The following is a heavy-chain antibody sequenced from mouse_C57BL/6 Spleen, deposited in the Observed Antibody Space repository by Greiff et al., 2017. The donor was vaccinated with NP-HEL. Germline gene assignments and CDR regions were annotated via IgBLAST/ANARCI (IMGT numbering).Heavy chain of an antibody. CDR2: ISSGGSYT. V-gene: IGHV5-6*01. CDR3: ARHEGNWDGYFDY. J-gene: IGHJ2*01. Sequence: EVQRVESGGDLVKPGGSLKLSCAASGFTFSSYGMSWVRQTPDKRLEWVATISSGGSYTYYPDSVKGRFTISRDNAKNTLYLQMSSLKSEDTAMDYCARHEGNWDGYFDYWGQGTTLTVSS. CDR1: GFTFSSYG. D-gene: IGHD4-1*01.